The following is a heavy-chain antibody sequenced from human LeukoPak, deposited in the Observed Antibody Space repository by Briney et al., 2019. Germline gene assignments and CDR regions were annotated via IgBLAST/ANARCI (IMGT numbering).Heavy chain of an antibody. V-gene: IGHV1-18*01. D-gene: IGHD4-17*01. CDR2: ISAYNGNT. CDR3: ARDVTTTSKFDY. Sequence: ASVKVSCTASGYTFTSYGISWVRQAPGQGLEWMGWISAYNGNTNYAQKLQGRVTMTTDTSTSTAYMELRSLRSDDTAVYYCARDVTTTSKFDYWGQGTLVTVSS. CDR1: GYTFTSYG. J-gene: IGHJ4*02.